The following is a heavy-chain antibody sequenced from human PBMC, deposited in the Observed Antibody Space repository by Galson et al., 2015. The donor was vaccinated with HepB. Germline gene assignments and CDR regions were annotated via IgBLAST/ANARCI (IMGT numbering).Heavy chain of an antibody. CDR1: GYTFTSYD. CDR3: ARAEGAVATDAFDI. V-gene: IGHV1-8*01. D-gene: IGHD6-19*01. Sequence: SVKVSCKASGYTFTSYDINWVRQATGQGLEWMGWMNPNSGNTGYAQKFQGRVTMTRNTSISTAYMELSSLRSEDTAVYYCARAEGAVATDAFDIWGQGTMVTVSS. J-gene: IGHJ3*02. CDR2: MNPNSGNT.